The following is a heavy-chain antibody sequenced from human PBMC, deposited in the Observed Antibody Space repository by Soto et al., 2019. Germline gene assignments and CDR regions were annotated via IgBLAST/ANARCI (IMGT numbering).Heavy chain of an antibody. CDR2: IFYSGST. Sequence: PSETHRDTNTVAEGTIVNHCWRWILQNPGKGLEWIGYIFYSGSTNYNPSLKSRVTISVDTSKNQFSLRLSSVTAADTAVYYCARDGFYYDSSGYQRVYYLAYWGQGTLVTVSS. CDR1: EGTIVNHC. J-gene: IGHJ4*02. V-gene: IGHV4-59*11. CDR3: ARDGFYYDSSGYQRVYYLAY. D-gene: IGHD3-22*01.